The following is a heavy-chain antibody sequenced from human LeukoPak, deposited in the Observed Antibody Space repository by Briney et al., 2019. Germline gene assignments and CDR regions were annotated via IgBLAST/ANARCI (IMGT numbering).Heavy chain of an antibody. D-gene: IGHD2-15*01. CDR2: IDPNSGGT. CDR3: TRAYCSGGRCFTDY. V-gene: IGHV1-2*06. J-gene: IGHJ4*02. Sequence: ASVKVSCKASGYIFTGYYMHWVRQAPGQGLEWMGRIDPNSGGTDYAQKFQGRVAMTRDTSISTAYMELSRLRSDDTAVYYCTRAYCSGGRCFTDYWGQGTLVTVSS. CDR1: GYIFTGYY.